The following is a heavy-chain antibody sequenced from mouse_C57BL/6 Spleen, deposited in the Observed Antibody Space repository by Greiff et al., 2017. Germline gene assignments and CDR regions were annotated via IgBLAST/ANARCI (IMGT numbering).Heavy chain of an antibody. V-gene: IGHV1-61*01. Sequence: VKQSCKASGYTFTSYWMDWVKQRPGQGLEWIGNIYPSDSETHYNQKFKDKATLTVDKSSSTAYMQLSSLTSEDSAVYYCARWGNGNFFDYWGQGTTLTVSS. CDR2: IYPSDSET. CDR1: GYTFTSYW. J-gene: IGHJ2*01. CDR3: ARWGNGNFFDY. D-gene: IGHD2-1*01.